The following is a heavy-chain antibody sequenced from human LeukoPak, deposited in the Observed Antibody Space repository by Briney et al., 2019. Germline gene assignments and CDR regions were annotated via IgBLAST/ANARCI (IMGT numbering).Heavy chain of an antibody. V-gene: IGHV1-3*01. CDR1: GYTFTSYA. D-gene: IGHD2-2*03. CDR2: INAGNGNT. J-gene: IGHJ5*02. CDR3: ARAGPLGYCSSTSCYFGWFDP. Sequence: GASVKVSCKASGYTFTSYAMHWVRQAPAQRLEWMGWINAGNGNTKYSQKFQGRVTITRDTSASTAYMELSSLRSEDTAVYYCARAGPLGYCSSTSCYFGWFDPWGQGTLVTVSS.